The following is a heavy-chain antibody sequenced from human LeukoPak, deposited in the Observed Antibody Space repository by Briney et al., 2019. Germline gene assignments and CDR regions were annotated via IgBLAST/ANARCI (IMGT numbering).Heavy chain of an antibody. CDR3: ARDYGRSRDYGMDV. Sequence: GGSLRLSCVASGFSLSGYWMYWVRQTPGKGLVWVSRINADGSSASYADSVKGRFTISRDNAKNTLYLQMNSLRAEDTAMYYCARDYGRSRDYGMDVWGQGTTVTVSS. CDR2: INADGSSA. D-gene: IGHD3-10*01. CDR1: GFSLSGYW. V-gene: IGHV3-74*01. J-gene: IGHJ6*02.